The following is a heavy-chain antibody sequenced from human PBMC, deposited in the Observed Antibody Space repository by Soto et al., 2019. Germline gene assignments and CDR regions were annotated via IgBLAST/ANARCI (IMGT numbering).Heavy chain of an antibody. V-gene: IGHV4-34*12. J-gene: IGHJ5*02. CDR1: GESFIGYY. D-gene: IGHD5-12*01. CDR3: ARTDIVTTNWFDP. Sequence: PSETLSLTCAVYGESFIGYYCTWIRQPPGKGLGGIXEIXXRXXXXXNXXPKSRVTISIDTSKNQSSLKLTSVTAAETSVYYCARTDIVTTNWFDPWGRGTRVTASS. CDR2: IXXRXXX.